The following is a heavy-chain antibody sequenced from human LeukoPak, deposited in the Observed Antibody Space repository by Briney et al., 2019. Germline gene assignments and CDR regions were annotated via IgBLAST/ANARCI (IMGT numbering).Heavy chain of an antibody. CDR3: ARFGSNPYYFDY. J-gene: IGHJ4*02. CDR2: IYYSGST. Sequence: ASETLSLTCTGSGGSISSYYWSWIRQPPGKGLEWIGYIYYSGSTNYNPSLKSRVTISVDTSKNQFSLKLSSVTAADTAVYYCARFGSNPYYFDYWGQGTLVTVSS. V-gene: IGHV4-59*08. D-gene: IGHD3-10*01. CDR1: GGSISSYY.